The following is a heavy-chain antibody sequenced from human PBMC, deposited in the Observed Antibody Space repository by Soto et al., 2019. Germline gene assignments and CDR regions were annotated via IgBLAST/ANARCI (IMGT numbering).Heavy chain of an antibody. D-gene: IGHD3-22*01. CDR2: IRKKDNSYIT. J-gene: IGHJ4*02. CDR1: GFIFSDHY. V-gene: IGHV3-72*01. Sequence: AGGSLRLSCAASGFIFSDHYMDWVRQAPGKGLEWVGRIRKKDNSYITEYAASVKGRFTISRDDSKKSLYLQMNSLKTEDTAVYYCARVSMDTSGYYRDNWGQGTLVTVSS. CDR3: ARVSMDTSGYYRDN.